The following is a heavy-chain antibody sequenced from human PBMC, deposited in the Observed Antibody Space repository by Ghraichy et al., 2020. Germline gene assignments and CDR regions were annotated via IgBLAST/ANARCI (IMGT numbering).Heavy chain of an antibody. Sequence: GGSLRLSCAASGFTFSNYDMSWVRQAPGKGREWVSTIRGSGSSTYYADSVKGRFTLSRDNFKNTLYLQMNSLRAEDTAIYYCAKGTGDRGAFDFWGQGTMVTVSS. CDR3: AKGTGDRGAFDF. D-gene: IGHD7-27*01. CDR1: GFTFSNYD. J-gene: IGHJ3*01. CDR2: IRGSGSST. V-gene: IGHV3-23*01.